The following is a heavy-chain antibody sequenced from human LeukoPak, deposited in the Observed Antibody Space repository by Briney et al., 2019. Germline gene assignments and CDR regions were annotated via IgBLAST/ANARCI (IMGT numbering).Heavy chain of an antibody. J-gene: IGHJ6*03. CDR3: ARSSGYYYGYYYCYYYMDV. Sequence: PSQTLSLTCTVSGGSISSGSYYWSWIRQPAGKGLEWIGRIYTSGSTNYNPSLKSRVTISVDTSKNQFSLKLSSVTAADTAVYYCARSSGYYYGYYYCYYYMDVWGKGTTVTVSS. CDR2: IYTSGST. D-gene: IGHD3-22*01. CDR1: GGSISSGSYY. V-gene: IGHV4-61*02.